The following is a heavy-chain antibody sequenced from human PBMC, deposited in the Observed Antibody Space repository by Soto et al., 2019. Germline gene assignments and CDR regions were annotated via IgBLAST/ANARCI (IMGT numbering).Heavy chain of an antibody. CDR3: AREGGNPFLPGYYKRAAYYYYGMDV. J-gene: IGHJ6*02. Sequence: QVQLVQSGAEVKKPGASVKVSCKASGYTFNSFGISWVRQAPGQGLEWMGWISPYNGNTNYAQKLQGRVTMTTDTSTNTTYMELRSLRSDDTAVYYCAREGGNPFLPGYYKRAAYYYYGMDVWGQGTTVTVPS. V-gene: IGHV1-18*01. CDR1: GYTFNSFG. CDR2: ISPYNGNT. D-gene: IGHD3-9*01.